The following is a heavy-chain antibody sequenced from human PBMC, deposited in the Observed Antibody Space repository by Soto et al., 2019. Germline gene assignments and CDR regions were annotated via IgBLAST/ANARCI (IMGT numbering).Heavy chain of an antibody. J-gene: IGHJ4*02. CDR2: INYSGET. D-gene: IGHD1-26*01. Sequence: PSETLSLTCTVFGTSISRGGYYWGWIRHHPEKGLEWIAYINYSGETFYNPSLRSRISISSDKSKNQFTLRLSPVTATDAAVYYCARTRVGASSPSDLWGQGTRVS. CDR3: ARTRVGASSPSDL. V-gene: IGHV4-31*03. CDR1: GTSISRGGYY.